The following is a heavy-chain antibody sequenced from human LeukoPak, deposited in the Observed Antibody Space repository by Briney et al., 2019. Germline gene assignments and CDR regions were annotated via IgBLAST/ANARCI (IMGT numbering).Heavy chain of an antibody. CDR3: ARDLRHSVSWLRQDGMDV. CDR2: IHYSGST. CDR1: GGSISSGDYY. V-gene: IGHV4-30-4*01. Sequence: PSETLSLTCTVSGGSISSGDYYWSWIRQPPGKGLEWIGYIHYSGSTYYNPSLKSRVTISVDTSKNQFPLKLSSVTAADTAVYYCARDLRHSVSWLRQDGMDVWGQGTTVTVSS. J-gene: IGHJ6*02. D-gene: IGHD5-12*01.